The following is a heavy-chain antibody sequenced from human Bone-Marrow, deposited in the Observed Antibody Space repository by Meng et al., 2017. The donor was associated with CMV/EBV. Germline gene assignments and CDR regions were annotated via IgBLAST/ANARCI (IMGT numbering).Heavy chain of an antibody. CDR3: ARGSLEADEDPG. CDR2: INTITGDP. D-gene: IGHD6-13*01. Sequence: HVQLVQSGSEVKQPGASVKVSCRPSRYTFTSYAMNWVRQAPGQGLEWMGWINTITGDPTYAQGFTGRFVFSLDTSVSTAYLQISSLKTDDTAVYYCARGSLEADEDPGWGQGTLVTVSS. V-gene: IGHV7-4-1*02. CDR1: RYTFTSYA. J-gene: IGHJ4*02.